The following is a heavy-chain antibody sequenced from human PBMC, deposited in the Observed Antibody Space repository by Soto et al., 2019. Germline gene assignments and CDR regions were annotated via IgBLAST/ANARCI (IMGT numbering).Heavy chain of an antibody. V-gene: IGHV3-30*18. J-gene: IGHJ4*02. D-gene: IGHD3-3*01. CDR1: GFTFSSYG. Sequence: QVQLVESGGGVVQPGRSLRLSCAASGFTFSSYGMHWVGQAPGKGREWVAVISYDGSNKYYADSVKGRFTISRDNSKNTLYLQMNSLRAEDTAVYYCAKGGRRLLGVVINPVYYWGQGTLVTVSS. CDR3: AKGGRRLLGVVINPVYY. CDR2: ISYDGSNK.